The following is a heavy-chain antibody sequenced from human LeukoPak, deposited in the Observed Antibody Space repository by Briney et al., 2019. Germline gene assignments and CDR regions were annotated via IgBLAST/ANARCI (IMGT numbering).Heavy chain of an antibody. V-gene: IGHV3-23*01. J-gene: IGHJ4*02. D-gene: IGHD1-26*01. Sequence: GGSLRLSCAASGFTFSSYAMSWVRRAPGKGLEWVSTITDTGGRISYADSVKGRFTISRDNSENTLYLQMNSLRAEDTAVYYCAKRDSDPIRFDYWGQGTLVTVSS. CDR3: AKRDSDPIRFDY. CDR2: ITDTGGRI. CDR1: GFTFSSYA.